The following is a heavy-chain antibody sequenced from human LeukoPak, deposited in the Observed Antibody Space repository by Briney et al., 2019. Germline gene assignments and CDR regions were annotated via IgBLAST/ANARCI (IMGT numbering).Heavy chain of an antibody. D-gene: IGHD2-2*02. CDR2: ICGSDSIG. V-gene: IGHV3-11*01. CDR3: ARGLYCSSTSCYTGDY. J-gene: IGHJ4*02. Sequence: GGSLRLSCAASGFTFSDYYMSWIRPAPGKRLEWVSYICGSDSIGYYADSVKGRFTISRDNAKNSLYLQMNSLRAEDTAVYYCARGLYCSSTSCYTGDYWGQGTLVTVSS. CDR1: GFTFSDYY.